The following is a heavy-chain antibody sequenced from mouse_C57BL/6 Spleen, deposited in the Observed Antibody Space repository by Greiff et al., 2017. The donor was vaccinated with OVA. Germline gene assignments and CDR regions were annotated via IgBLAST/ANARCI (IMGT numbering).Heavy chain of an antibody. CDR3: ARRWEYFDY. V-gene: IGHV1-19*01. Sequence: VQLQQSGPVLVKPGASVKMSCKASGYTFTDYYMNWVKQSHGKSLEWIGVINPYNGGTSYNQKFKGKATLTVDKSSSTAYMELNSLTSEDSAVYYCARRWEYFDYWGQGTTLTVSS. J-gene: IGHJ2*01. CDR2: INPYNGGT. CDR1: GYTFTDYY. D-gene: IGHD1-1*02.